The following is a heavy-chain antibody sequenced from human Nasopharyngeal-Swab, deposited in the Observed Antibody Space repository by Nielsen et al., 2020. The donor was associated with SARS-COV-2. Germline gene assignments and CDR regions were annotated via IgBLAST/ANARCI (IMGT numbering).Heavy chain of an antibody. CDR1: GFTFSNSD. CDR2: ISSSSSYI. D-gene: IGHD3-3*01. J-gene: IGHJ4*02. CDR3: ARVDADYDFWSGSKSGLFDY. V-gene: IGHV3-21*01. Sequence: GASLKISCAASGFTFSNSDMSWVRQAPGKGLEWVSSISSSSSYIYYADSVKGRFTISRDNAKNSLYLQMNSLRAEDTAVYYCARVDADYDFWSGSKSGLFDYWGQGTLVTVSS.